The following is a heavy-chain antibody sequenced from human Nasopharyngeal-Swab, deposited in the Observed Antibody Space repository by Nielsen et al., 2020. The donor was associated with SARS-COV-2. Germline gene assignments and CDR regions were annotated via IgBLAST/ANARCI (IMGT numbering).Heavy chain of an antibody. CDR2: ISAYNGNT. D-gene: IGHD3-16*02. Sequence: ASVTVSCKASGYTLTSYCIIWVRQAPAQGLEWMGWISAYNGNTNYAQKLQGRVTMTRDTSISTAYMELSRLRSDDTAVYYCARGGDYVWGSYLWFDPWGQGTLVTVSS. CDR1: GYTLTSYC. CDR3: ARGGDYVWGSYLWFDP. J-gene: IGHJ5*02. V-gene: IGHV1-18*04.